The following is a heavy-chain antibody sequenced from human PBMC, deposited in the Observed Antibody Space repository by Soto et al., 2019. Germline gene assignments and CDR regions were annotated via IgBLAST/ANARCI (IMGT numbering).Heavy chain of an antibody. V-gene: IGHV4-30-2*01. CDR1: GGSISSGGYS. D-gene: IGHD4-17*01. J-gene: IGHJ6*02. CDR2: IYHSGTT. Sequence: SETLSLTCSVSGGSISSGGYSWSWIRQPPGKGLEWIGYIYHSGTTYYNPSLKSRVTISVDRSKNQFSLKLSSVTAADTAVYYCARAHYGDYGYGMDVWGQGTTVTVSS. CDR3: ARAHYGDYGYGMDV.